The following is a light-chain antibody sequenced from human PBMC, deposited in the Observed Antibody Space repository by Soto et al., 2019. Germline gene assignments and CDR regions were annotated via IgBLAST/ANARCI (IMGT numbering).Light chain of an antibody. V-gene: IGLV2-14*01. Sequence: QSVLTQPASASGSPGQSIAISCTGTSGDVGGYDYVSWYQQHPDKAPKLMIYEVTKRPSWVSNHFSGSKSGNTASLTISGLQPEDEADYYCSSHTSGSTRVFGSGTKVTVL. CDR3: SSHTSGSTRV. CDR2: EVT. J-gene: IGLJ1*01. CDR1: SGDVGGYDY.